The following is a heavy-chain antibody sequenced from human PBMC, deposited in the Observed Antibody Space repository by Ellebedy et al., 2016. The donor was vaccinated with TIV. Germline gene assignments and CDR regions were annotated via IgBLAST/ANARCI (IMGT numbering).Heavy chain of an antibody. CDR3: ARHTATGYYFDY. J-gene: IGHJ4*02. D-gene: IGHD7-27*01. CDR1: GYTFTGHY. Sequence: AASVKVSCKASGYTFTGHYMHWVRQAPGQGLEWMGWINPNISGTNYAQKFQGRVTMTRDTSISTAYMELSSLRSDDTAVYYCARHTATGYYFDYWGQGTLVTVSS. V-gene: IGHV1-2*02. CDR2: INPNISGT.